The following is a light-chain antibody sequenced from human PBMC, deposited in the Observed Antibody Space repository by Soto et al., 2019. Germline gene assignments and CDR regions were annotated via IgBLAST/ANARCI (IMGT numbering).Light chain of an antibody. CDR1: SSDVGGYNY. J-gene: IGLJ2*01. V-gene: IGLV2-14*01. CDR3: SSYTSSSTVV. CDR2: DVS. Sequence: QSALTQPASVSGSPGQSITISCTGTSSDVGGYNYVSWYQQHPGKAPKLMIYDVSNRPSGVSNRFSGSKSGNTASLTISGRQADDEADYYCSSYTSSSTVVCGGGTKLTVL.